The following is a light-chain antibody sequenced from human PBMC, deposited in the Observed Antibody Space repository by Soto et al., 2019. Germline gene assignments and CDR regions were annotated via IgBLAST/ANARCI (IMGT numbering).Light chain of an antibody. V-gene: IGLV2-11*01. J-gene: IGLJ1*01. Sequence: QSALTHPRSVSGSPGQSVTISCTGTSSDVGAYNYVSWYQQHPGKAPKLIIYDVSKRPSGVPDRFSGSKSGNTASLTISGLQAEDEADYYCCSYAGSPYVFGTGTKVTVL. CDR2: DVS. CDR1: SSDVGAYNY. CDR3: CSYAGSPYV.